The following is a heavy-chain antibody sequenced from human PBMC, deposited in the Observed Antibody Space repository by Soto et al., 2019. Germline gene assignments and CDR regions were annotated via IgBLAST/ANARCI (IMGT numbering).Heavy chain of an antibody. Sequence: EVQLVESGGGLVQPGESTRLSCAVSGFSFSDHHMDWVRQAPGRGLEWVGRIRNKANSDTTEYAASVKGRFTISKDDSXXSVYLQMNSLKTEDAATYYCGRVGGCRGGSNHFDFWGQGTLVTVSS. CDR1: GFSFSDHH. D-gene: IGHD3-16*01. J-gene: IGHJ3*01. CDR2: IRNKANSDTT. V-gene: IGHV3-72*01. CDR3: GRVGGCRGGSNHFDF.